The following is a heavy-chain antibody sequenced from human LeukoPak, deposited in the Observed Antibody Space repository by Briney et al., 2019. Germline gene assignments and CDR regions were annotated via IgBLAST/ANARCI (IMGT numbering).Heavy chain of an antibody. Sequence: SVKVSCKASGGTFGSYAISWVRQAPGQGLEWMGGIIPIFGTANYAQKFQGRVTITTDESTSTAYIELSSLRSEDTAVYYCARLRAAAGTGGYYYYMDVWGKGTTVTVSS. D-gene: IGHD6-13*01. CDR2: IIPIFGTA. J-gene: IGHJ6*03. V-gene: IGHV1-69*05. CDR3: ARLRAAAGTGGYYYYMDV. CDR1: GGTFGSYA.